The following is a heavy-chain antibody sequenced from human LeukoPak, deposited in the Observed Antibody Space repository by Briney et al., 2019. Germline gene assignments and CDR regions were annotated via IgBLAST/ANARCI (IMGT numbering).Heavy chain of an antibody. V-gene: IGHV4-39*01. CDR3: ARHAVGATPFDY. D-gene: IGHD1-26*01. J-gene: IGHJ4*02. Sequence: KSSETLSLTCTVSGGSISSSSYYWGWIRQPPGKGLEWIGSIYYSGSTYYNPSLKSRVTISVDTSKNQFSLKLSSVTAADTAVYYCARHAVGATPFDYWGQGTLVTVSS. CDR1: GGSISSSSYY. CDR2: IYYSGST.